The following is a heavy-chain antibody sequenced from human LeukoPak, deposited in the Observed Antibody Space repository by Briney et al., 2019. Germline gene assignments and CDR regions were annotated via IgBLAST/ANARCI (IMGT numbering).Heavy chain of an antibody. D-gene: IGHD3-16*02. V-gene: IGHV3-23*01. CDR2: ISGSGGST. J-gene: IGHJ4*02. CDR3: AKVWGSYSSVDY. Sequence: PGGSLRLSCAASGFTFSSYAMSWVRQAPGKWLEWVSGISGSGGSTYYAVSVKGRFTISRDNSKNTLYLQMNSLRAEDTAVYYCAKVWGSYSSVDYWGQGTLVTVSS. CDR1: GFTFSSYA.